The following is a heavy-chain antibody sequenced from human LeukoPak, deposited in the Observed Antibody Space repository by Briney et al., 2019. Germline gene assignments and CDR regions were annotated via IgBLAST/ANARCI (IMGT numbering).Heavy chain of an antibody. D-gene: IGHD6-6*01. Sequence: ASVKVSCKASGYTFTSYDINWVRQATGQGLEWMGWMNPNSGNTGYAQKFQGRVTITRNTSISTAYMELSSLRSEDTAVYYCARAIAARRSSHYYYYMDVWGKGTTVTVSS. CDR3: ARAIAARRSSHYYYYMDV. CDR1: GYTFTSYD. CDR2: MNPNSGNT. V-gene: IGHV1-8*03. J-gene: IGHJ6*03.